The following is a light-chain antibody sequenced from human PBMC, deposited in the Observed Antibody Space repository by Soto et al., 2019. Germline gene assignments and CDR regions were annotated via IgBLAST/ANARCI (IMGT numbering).Light chain of an antibody. V-gene: IGLV2-14*01. Sequence: QSALTQPASVSGSPGQPITISCTGTSSDVGGYNYVSWYQQHPGKAPKLMIYDVSNRPSGVSNRFSGSKSGNTASLTISGLQAEDEADYYCSSYTSSSIYVVFGGGTKLTVL. CDR2: DVS. CDR1: SSDVGGYNY. J-gene: IGLJ2*01. CDR3: SSYTSSSIYVV.